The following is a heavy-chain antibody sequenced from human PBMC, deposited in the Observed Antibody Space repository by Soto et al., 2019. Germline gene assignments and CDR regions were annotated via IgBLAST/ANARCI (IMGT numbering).Heavy chain of an antibody. D-gene: IGHD3-22*01. Sequence: QVQLQESGPGLVKPSETLSLTCAVSGDSISSYYCMWIRQPPGKGLDSIGYLYYGRSANYNPSLRSRVTLSVDTSTNQCSLTLSSMTAADTAVYYCALRSMAVVPEYWGQGTLVTVSS. CDR1: GDSISSYY. J-gene: IGHJ4*02. CDR3: ALRSMAVVPEY. V-gene: IGHV4-59*01. CDR2: LYYGRSA.